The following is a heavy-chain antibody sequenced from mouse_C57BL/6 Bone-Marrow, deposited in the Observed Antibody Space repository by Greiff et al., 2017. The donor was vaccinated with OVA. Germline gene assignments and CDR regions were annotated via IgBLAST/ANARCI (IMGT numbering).Heavy chain of an antibody. CDR1: GFSLTSYG. V-gene: IGHV2-4*01. CDR2: IWSGGST. D-gene: IGHD2-3*01. J-gene: IGHJ3*01. Sequence: VQLQQSGPGLVQPSQSLSITCTVSGFSLTSYGVHWVRQPPGKGLEWLGVIWSGGSTDYNAAFISRLSISKDNSKSQVFFKMNSLQADDTAIYYCAKNRRDGYYVFAYWGQGTLVTVSA. CDR3: AKNRRDGYYVFAY.